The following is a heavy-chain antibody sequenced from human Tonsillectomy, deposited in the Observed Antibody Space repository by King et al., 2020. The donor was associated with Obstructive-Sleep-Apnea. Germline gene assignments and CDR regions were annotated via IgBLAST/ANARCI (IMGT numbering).Heavy chain of an antibody. CDR3: ARALSGGYPSRFDY. V-gene: IGHV4-59*01. CDR1: GSSISSYH. CDR2: IYYSGTT. D-gene: IGHD3-10*01. Sequence: VQLQESGPGLVKPSETLSLTCTVSGSSISSYHWTWIRQPPGKGLEWIGDIYYSGTTNYNPSLKSRVTISLDTSKNQFSLKLSSVTTADPAVYYCARALSGGYPSRFDYWGPGTLVTISS. J-gene: IGHJ4*02.